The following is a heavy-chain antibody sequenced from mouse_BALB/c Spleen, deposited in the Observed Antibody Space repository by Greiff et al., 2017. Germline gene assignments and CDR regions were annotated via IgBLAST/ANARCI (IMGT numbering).Heavy chain of an antibody. CDR3: ARLSYGNWYFDV. CDR2: INPSNGGT. J-gene: IGHJ1*01. D-gene: IGHD1-1*01. V-gene: IGHV1S81*02. Sequence: VQLQQPGAELVKPGASVKLSCKASGYTFTSYYMYWVKQRPGQGLEWIGGINPSNGGTNFNEKFKSKATLTVDKSSSTAYMQLSSLTSEDSAVYYCARLSYGNWYFDVWGAGTTVTVSS. CDR1: GYTFTSYY.